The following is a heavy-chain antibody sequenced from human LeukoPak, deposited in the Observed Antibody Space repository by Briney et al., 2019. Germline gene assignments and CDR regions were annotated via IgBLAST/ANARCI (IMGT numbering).Heavy chain of an antibody. V-gene: IGHV3-23*01. Sequence: RGSRRLSCAASGFTFSSCAMSWVRQAPGEGLEWVSGISGNGGGTYYADSVKGRFTISRDNSKNTLYLQLDSLRAEDTAVYYCAKEGEHRHFDFDYWGQGNLVTVSS. J-gene: IGHJ4*02. CDR1: GFTFSSCA. D-gene: IGHD3-9*01. CDR3: AKEGEHRHFDFDY. CDR2: ISGNGGGT.